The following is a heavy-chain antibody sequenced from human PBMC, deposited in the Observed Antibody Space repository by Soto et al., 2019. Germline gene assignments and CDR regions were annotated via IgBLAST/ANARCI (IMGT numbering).Heavy chain of an antibody. V-gene: IGHV1-69*13. CDR3: ARRYCASDNCPLFYYFVDL. D-gene: IGHD2-21*02. CDR2: IIPVFRSA. J-gene: IGHJ6*02. Sequence: SVKVSCKASGGTFNKFAFSWVRQAPGQGFEWMGGIIPVFRSANYAQRFWGRITITADEYTSTVYLYLNDLRSDDTAVYYCARRYCASDNCPLFYYFVDLWGLGTTVTVS. CDR1: GGTFNKFA.